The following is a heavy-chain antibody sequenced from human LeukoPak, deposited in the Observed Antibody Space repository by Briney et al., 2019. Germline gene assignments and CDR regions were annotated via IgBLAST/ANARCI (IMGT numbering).Heavy chain of an antibody. J-gene: IGHJ4*02. CDR2: VYYSGST. Sequence: SETLSLTCTVSGGSISSSSYYWGWIRQPPGKGLEWIGSVYYSGSTYYNPSLKSRVTISVDTSKNQFSLKLSSVTAADTAVYYCARTGIALLGRDYWGQGTLVTVSS. CDR1: GGSISSSSYY. V-gene: IGHV4-39*01. D-gene: IGHD1-1*01. CDR3: ARTGIALLGRDY.